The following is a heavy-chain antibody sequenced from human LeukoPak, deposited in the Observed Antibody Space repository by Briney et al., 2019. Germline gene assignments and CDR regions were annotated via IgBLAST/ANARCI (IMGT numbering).Heavy chain of an antibody. CDR1: GFTFTGYY. V-gene: IGHV1-2*02. CDR3: ARGVGYYDSSGYYQDY. Sequence: GGSLRLSCVGSGFTFTGYYMHWVRQAPGQGLEWMGWINPNSGGTNYAQKFQGRVTMTRDTSISTAYMELSRLRSDDTAVYYCARGVGYYDSSGYYQDYWGQGTLVTVSS. J-gene: IGHJ4*02. D-gene: IGHD3-22*01. CDR2: INPNSGGT.